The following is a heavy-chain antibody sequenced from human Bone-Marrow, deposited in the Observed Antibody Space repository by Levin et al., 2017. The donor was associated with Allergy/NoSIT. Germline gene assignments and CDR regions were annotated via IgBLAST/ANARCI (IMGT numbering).Heavy chain of an antibody. CDR2: INHSGST. D-gene: IGHD1-26*01. V-gene: IGHV4-34*01. CDR3: ARETFMGATIRFDY. Sequence: GSLRLSCAVYGGSFSGYYWSWIRQPPGKGLEWIGEINHSGSTNYNPSLKSRVTISVDTSKNQFSLKLSSVTAADTAVYYCARETFMGATIRFDYWGQGTLVTVSS. J-gene: IGHJ4*02. CDR1: GGSFSGYY.